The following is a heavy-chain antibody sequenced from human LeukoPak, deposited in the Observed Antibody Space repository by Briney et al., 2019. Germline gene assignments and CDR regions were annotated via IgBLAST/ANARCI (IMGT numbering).Heavy chain of an antibody. Sequence: GGSLRLSCAASGFIFSNYAVSWVRQAPGKGLEWVSAIDSTGAYTWYADSVKGRFTISKDSSKTILYLQMNSLRAEDAAVYFCAKGSAAGRPYYFDYWGQGTLVTVSS. CDR1: GFIFSNYA. D-gene: IGHD6-25*01. CDR2: IDSTGAYT. CDR3: AKGSAAGRPYYFDY. J-gene: IGHJ4*02. V-gene: IGHV3-23*01.